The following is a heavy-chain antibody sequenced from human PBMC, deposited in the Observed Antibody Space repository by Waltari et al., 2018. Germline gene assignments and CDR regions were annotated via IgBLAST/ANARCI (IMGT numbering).Heavy chain of an antibody. D-gene: IGHD1-26*01. J-gene: IGHJ4*02. CDR2: IKQDGSEN. Sequence: EVEFVESGGDLVQPGGSLRLSCAASGFSFSTSWMNWVRQAPGKGLEWVANIKQDGSENYYLGSVKGRFTISRDNAKNLLYLQMNSLRAEDTAVYYCARGINSPGIDYWGQGNLVTVSS. V-gene: IGHV3-7*01. CDR1: GFSFSTSW. CDR3: ARGINSPGIDY.